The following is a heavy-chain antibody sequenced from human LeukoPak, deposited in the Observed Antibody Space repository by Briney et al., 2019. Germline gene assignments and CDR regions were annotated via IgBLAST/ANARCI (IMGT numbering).Heavy chain of an antibody. J-gene: IGHJ4*02. V-gene: IGHV3-66*01. CDR3: ARGYLIDY. D-gene: IGHD1-26*01. Sequence: GGSLRLSCAASGFTVNSNYMSWVRQAPGKGLEWVSVVYSGDRTSYADSVKGTITISRDDSTNTLYILMNTLRAEDTAVYYSARGYLIDYWGQGTLVTVSS. CDR1: GFTVNSNY. CDR2: VYSGDRT.